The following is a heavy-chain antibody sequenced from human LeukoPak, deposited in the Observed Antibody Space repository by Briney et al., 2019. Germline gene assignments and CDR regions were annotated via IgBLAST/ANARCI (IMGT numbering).Heavy chain of an antibody. V-gene: IGHV4-34*01. CDR1: GGSFSGYY. CDR3: ARGRGRYYETKIFDY. Sequence: SETLSPTCAVYGGSFSGYYWSWIRQPPGKGLEWIGGINHSGSTNYNPSLKSRVTISVDTSKNQFSLKLSSVTAADTAVYYCARGRGRYYETKIFDYWGQGTLVTVSS. CDR2: INHSGST. J-gene: IGHJ4*02. D-gene: IGHD3-3*01.